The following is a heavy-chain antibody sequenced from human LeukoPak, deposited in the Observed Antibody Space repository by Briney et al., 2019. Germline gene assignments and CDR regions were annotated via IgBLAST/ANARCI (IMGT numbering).Heavy chain of an antibody. J-gene: IGHJ5*02. CDR1: GGSISSGGSY. Sequence: PSQTLSLTCTVSGGSISSGGSYWSWIRQHPGRGLEWIGYIYYSGSTYYNPSLKSRGTISVDTSTNQFSLRLSSVTAADTAVYYCARAPQLELEWFDPWGQGTLVTVSS. D-gene: IGHD1-7*01. CDR2: IYYSGST. V-gene: IGHV4-31*03. CDR3: ARAPQLELEWFDP.